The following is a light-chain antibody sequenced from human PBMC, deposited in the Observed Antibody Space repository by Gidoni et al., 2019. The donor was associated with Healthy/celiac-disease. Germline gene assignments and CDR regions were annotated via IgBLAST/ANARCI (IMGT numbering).Light chain of an antibody. CDR2: DAS. Sequence: SVLPQSPATLSLSLGERATLSCRASQSVSSYLAWYQQKPGQAPRLLIYDASNRANGIPARFSGSWSVTDFTLTISILEPEDFAVYYCQQRSNWPPTFGQGTKVEIK. J-gene: IGKJ1*01. CDR3: QQRSNWPPT. CDR1: QSVSSY. V-gene: IGKV3-11*01.